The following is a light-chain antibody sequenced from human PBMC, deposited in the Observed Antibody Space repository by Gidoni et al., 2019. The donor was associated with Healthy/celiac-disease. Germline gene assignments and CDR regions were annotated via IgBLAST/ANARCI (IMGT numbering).Light chain of an antibody. CDR2: DAS. Sequence: EIVLPHSPATLSLSPGERATLSCRASQSVSSYLAWYQQKPGQAPRLLIYDASNRATGIPARVSGSGSGTEFTRTISSLEPEDFEVYYCQQRSNWPLLTCGGGTKVEIK. CDR1: QSVSSY. V-gene: IGKV3-11*01. CDR3: QQRSNWPLLT. J-gene: IGKJ4*01.